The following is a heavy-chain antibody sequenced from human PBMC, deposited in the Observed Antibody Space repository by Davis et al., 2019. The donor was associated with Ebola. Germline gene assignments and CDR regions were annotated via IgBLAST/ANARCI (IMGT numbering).Heavy chain of an antibody. Sequence: PGGSLRLSCTLSNGSITNTHWWSWVRQSPGKGLEWIGEIHQSGIANYNPSLKSRFLISEHSSKNQFSLRLNSVTTADTAVYYCARGGRTMLSAFDIWGQGTMVTVSS. V-gene: IGHV4-4*02. CDR2: IHQSGIA. D-gene: IGHD1-26*01. J-gene: IGHJ3*02. CDR1: NGSITNTHW. CDR3: ARGGRTMLSAFDI.